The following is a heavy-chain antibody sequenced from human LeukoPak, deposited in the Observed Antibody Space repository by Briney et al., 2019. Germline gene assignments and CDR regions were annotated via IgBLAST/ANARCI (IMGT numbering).Heavy chain of an antibody. V-gene: IGHV4-38-2*01. CDR2: INHGGST. D-gene: IGHD2-2*01. CDR1: GYSISSGYY. CDR3: ARHCSSTSCYYFDY. Sequence: SETLSLTCAVSGYSISSGYYWGWIRQPPGKGREWFGSINHGGSTYYNPSLKSRVTISVDTSKNQCSLKLSSVTAADTAVYYCARHCSSTSCYYFDYWGQGTLVTVSS. J-gene: IGHJ4*02.